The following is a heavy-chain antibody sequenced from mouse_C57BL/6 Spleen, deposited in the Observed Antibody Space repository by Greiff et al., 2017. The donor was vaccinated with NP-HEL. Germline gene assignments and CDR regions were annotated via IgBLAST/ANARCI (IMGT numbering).Heavy chain of an antibody. J-gene: IGHJ4*01. D-gene: IGHD2-3*01. CDR1: GYTFTDYY. V-gene: IGHV1-26*01. CDR2: INPNNGGT. Sequence: EVQLQQSGPELVKPGASVKISCKASGYTFTDYYMNWVKQSHGKSLEWIGDINPNNGGTSYNQKFKGKATLTVDKSSSTAYMELRSLTSEDSAVYYCARGGYDGYRFYAMDYWGQGTSVTVSS. CDR3: ARGGYDGYRFYAMDY.